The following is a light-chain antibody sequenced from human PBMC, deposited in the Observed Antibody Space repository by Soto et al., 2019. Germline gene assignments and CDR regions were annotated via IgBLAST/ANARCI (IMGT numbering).Light chain of an antibody. CDR1: QSVTNY. CDR3: QQRLNWPPN. CDR2: DAS. V-gene: IGKV3-11*01. J-gene: IGKJ1*01. Sequence: EIFLTQSPDTLALSPGERATLSCRATQSVTNYIAWYQQRPGQAPRRLIYDASNRASGVPAKLSGSGSGTDFTLTISDLEPADFGLYYCQQRLNWPPNFGQGTKVEIK.